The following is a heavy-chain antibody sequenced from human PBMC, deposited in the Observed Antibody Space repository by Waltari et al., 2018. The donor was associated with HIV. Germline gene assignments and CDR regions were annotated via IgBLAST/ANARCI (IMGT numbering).Heavy chain of an antibody. CDR1: GFTFSSYA. J-gene: IGHJ3*02. CDR2: IRGSGGST. CDR3: VKPASTIQLWLDAFDI. D-gene: IGHD5-18*01. Sequence: EVQLLESGGGLVQPGGSLRLSCAASGFTFSSYAMSWVRQAPGKGLEWVSAIRGSGGSTYYADSVKGRFTISRDNSKNTLYLQMNSLRAEDTAVYYCVKPASTIQLWLDAFDIWGQGTMVTVSS. V-gene: IGHV3-23*01.